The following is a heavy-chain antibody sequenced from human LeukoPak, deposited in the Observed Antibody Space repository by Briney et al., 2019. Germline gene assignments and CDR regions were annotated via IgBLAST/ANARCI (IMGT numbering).Heavy chain of an antibody. V-gene: IGHV4-39*01. Sequence: SSETLSLTCTVSGGSISSSSYYWGWIRQPPGKGLEWIGSIYYSGSTYYNPSLKSRVTISVDTSKNQFSLKLSSVTAADTAVYYCARLHEQSSGWYGSIGVFADYWGQGTLVTVSS. CDR1: GGSISSSSYY. CDR2: IYYSGST. D-gene: IGHD6-19*01. J-gene: IGHJ4*02. CDR3: ARLHEQSSGWYGSIGVFADY.